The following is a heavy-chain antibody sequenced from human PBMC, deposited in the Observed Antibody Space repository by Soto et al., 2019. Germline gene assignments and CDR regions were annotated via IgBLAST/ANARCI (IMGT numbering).Heavy chain of an antibody. CDR1: GFTFSSYG. J-gene: IGHJ4*02. CDR3: AREGIAVAGPFDY. D-gene: IGHD6-19*01. CDR2: IWYDGSNK. Sequence: GGSLRLSCAAPGFTFSSYGMHWVRQAPGKGLEWVAVIWYDGSNKYYADSVKGRFTISRDNSKNTLYLQMNSLRAEDTAVYYCAREGIAVAGPFDYWGQGTLVTVSS. V-gene: IGHV3-33*01.